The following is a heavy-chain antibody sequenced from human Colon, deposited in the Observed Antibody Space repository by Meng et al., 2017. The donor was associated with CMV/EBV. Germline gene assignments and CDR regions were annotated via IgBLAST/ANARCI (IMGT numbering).Heavy chain of an antibody. J-gene: IGHJ5*02. V-gene: IGHV1-2*02. Sequence: ASGYTFTGYYIHWVRQAPGQGLEWMGRINPNGGLTNYAQKFQGRVTMTRDTSISTAYMELSNLTSGDTAVYYCANLGTYGVDDWFDPWGQGTLVTVSS. CDR2: INPNGGLT. D-gene: IGHD4-17*01. CDR1: GYTFTGYY. CDR3: ANLGTYGVDDWFDP.